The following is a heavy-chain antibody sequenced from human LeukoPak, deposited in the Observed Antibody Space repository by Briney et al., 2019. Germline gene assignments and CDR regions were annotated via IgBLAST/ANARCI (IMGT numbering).Heavy chain of an antibody. CDR2: INHSGST. J-gene: IGHJ4*02. CDR1: GGSFSGYY. Sequence: SETLSLTCAVYGGSFSGYYWSWIRQPPGKGLEWIGEINHSGSTNYNPSLKSRVTISVDTSKNQFSLKLSSVTAADTAVYYCARRPYDYVWGSPYYLDYWGQGTLVTVSS. V-gene: IGHV4-34*01. D-gene: IGHD3-16*01. CDR3: ARRPYDYVWGSPYYLDY.